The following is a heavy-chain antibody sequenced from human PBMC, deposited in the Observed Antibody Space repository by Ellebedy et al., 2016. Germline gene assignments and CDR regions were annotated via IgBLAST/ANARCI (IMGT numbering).Heavy chain of an antibody. Sequence: ASVKVSCXASGYTFTSYGISWVRQAPGQGLEWMGWISAYNGNTNYAQKLQGRVTMTTDTSTSTAYMELRSLRSDDTAVYYCARFGDIVVVPAARRSYYYGMDVWGQGTTVTVSS. CDR2: ISAYNGNT. V-gene: IGHV1-18*01. J-gene: IGHJ6*02. CDR3: ARFGDIVVVPAARRSYYYGMDV. CDR1: GYTFTSYG. D-gene: IGHD2-2*01.